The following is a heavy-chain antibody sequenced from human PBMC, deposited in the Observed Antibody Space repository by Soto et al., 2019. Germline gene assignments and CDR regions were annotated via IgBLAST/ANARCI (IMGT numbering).Heavy chain of an antibody. CDR1: GGSFSSSV. D-gene: IGHD3-22*01. CDR3: ARSLDYHDYTGYSTVGVYFDY. J-gene: IGHJ4*02. CDR2: IIPIFVTS. V-gene: IGHV1-69*13. Sequence: GASVNFSCNASGGSFSSSVISWVRQAPVQVLEWFGGIIPIFVTSHYAQKFQGRVTITADESTNTAYMELSSLTSEDTAVYYCARSLDYHDYTGYSTVGVYFDYWGLGTLVTVSS.